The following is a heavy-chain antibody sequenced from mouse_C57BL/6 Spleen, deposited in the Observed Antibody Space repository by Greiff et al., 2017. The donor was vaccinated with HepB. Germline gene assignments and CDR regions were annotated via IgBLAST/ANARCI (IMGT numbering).Heavy chain of an antibody. CDR1: GYTFTDYE. V-gene: IGHV1-15*01. J-gene: IGHJ1*03. CDR2: IDPETGGT. Sequence: QVHVKQSGAELVRPGASVTLSCKASGYTFTDYEMHWVKQTPVHGLEWIGAIDPETGGTAYNQKFKGKAILTADKSSSTAYMELRSLTSEDSAVYYCTRQLLLLRSWYFDVWGTGTTVTVSS. CDR3: TRQLLLLRSWYFDV. D-gene: IGHD1-1*01.